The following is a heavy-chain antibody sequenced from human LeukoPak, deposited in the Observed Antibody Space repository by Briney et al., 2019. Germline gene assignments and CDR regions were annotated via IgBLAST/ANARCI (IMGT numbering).Heavy chain of an antibody. CDR1: GGSFSGYY. D-gene: IGHD2-2*02. J-gene: IGHJ4*02. CDR2: INHSGGN. Sequence: EPSETLSLTCAVYGGSFSGYYWSWIRQPPGKGLECIGEINHSGGNNHNPSLKSRVTISVDTSKNQFSLKLSSVTAADTAVYYCEGGAVVVPAAIANYFDYWGQGTLVTVSS. V-gene: IGHV4-34*01. CDR3: EGGAVVVPAAIANYFDY.